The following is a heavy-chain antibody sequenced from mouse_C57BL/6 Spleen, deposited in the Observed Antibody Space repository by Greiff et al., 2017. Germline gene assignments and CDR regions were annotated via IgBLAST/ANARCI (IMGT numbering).Heavy chain of an antibody. CDR1: GYTFTDYE. D-gene: IGHD1-1*01. CDR2: IDPETGGT. CDR3: TDYGSSYRFAY. J-gene: IGHJ3*01. V-gene: IGHV1-15*01. Sequence: QVQLQQSGAELVRPGASVTLSCKASGYTFTDYEMHWVKQTPVHGLEWIGAIDPETGGTAYNQKFKGKAILTADKSSSTAYMELRSLTSEDSAVDYWTDYGSSYRFAYWGQGTLVTVSA.